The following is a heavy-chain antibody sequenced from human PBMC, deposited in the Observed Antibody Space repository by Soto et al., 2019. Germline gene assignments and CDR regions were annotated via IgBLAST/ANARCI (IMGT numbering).Heavy chain of an antibody. V-gene: IGHV4-39*07. Sequence: SETLSLTCTVSGGSISSSIFHWGWIRQPPGKGLEWIGSIYYSGSTNYNPSLKSRVTISVDTSKNQFSLKLSSVTAADTAVYYCARVTLDSSGYPRGPDYWGQGTLVTVSS. CDR3: ARVTLDSSGYPRGPDY. D-gene: IGHD3-22*01. CDR2: IYYSGST. CDR1: GGSISSSIFH. J-gene: IGHJ4*02.